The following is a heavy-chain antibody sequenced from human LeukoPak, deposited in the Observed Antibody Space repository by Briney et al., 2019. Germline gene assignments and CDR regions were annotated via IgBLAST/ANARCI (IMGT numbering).Heavy chain of an antibody. V-gene: IGHV3-74*01. J-gene: IGHJ6*02. CDR1: GFTFSSYW. Sequence: QSGGSLRLSCAASGFTFSSYWVHWVRQAPGKGLVWVSHINSDGSSTSYADSVKGRFTISRDNAKNTLYLQMNTLRVEDTAVYYCTRDLMDYDVSTGLHHYYMDVWGQGTTVTVSS. CDR2: INSDGSST. CDR3: TRDLMDYDVSTGLHHYYMDV. D-gene: IGHD3-9*01.